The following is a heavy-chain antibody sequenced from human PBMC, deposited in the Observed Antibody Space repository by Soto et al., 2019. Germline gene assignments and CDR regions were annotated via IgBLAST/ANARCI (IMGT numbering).Heavy chain of an antibody. CDR3: ETDVGGGKGAFDI. Sequence: ASVKVSCKVSGYTLTELSMHWVRQAPGKGLEWMGGFDPEDGETIYAQKFQGRVTMTEDTSTDTAYMELSSLRSEDTAVYYCETDVGGGKGAFDIWGQGTMVTVSS. D-gene: IGHD3-16*01. CDR1: GYTLTELS. J-gene: IGHJ3*02. CDR2: FDPEDGET. V-gene: IGHV1-24*01.